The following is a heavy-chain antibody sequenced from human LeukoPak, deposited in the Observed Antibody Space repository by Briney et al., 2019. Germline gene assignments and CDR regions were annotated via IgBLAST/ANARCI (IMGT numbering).Heavy chain of an antibody. J-gene: IGHJ4*02. V-gene: IGHV3-30*02. Sequence: PGGSLRLSCAASGFTFSSYGMHWVRQAPGKGLEWVAFIRYDGSNKYYADSVKGRFTISRDNSKNTLYLQMNSLRAEDTAVYYCARVWEEALCFDYWGQGTLVTVSS. CDR3: ARVWEEALCFDY. CDR1: GFTFSSYG. CDR2: IRYDGSNK. D-gene: IGHD1-26*01.